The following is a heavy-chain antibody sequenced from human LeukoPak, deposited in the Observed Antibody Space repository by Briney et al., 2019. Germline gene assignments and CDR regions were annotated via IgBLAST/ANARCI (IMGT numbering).Heavy chain of an antibody. Sequence: SETLCLTRTVSGGSISNYCWSWVRQPPGKGLKWIAYIYASGSTNYNPSLKSGVTMSVDTSKNQFSLSRKSVTATDTAVYYCARVKGSSTWWFFDQWGQGALVTVSS. D-gene: IGHD2-2*01. CDR3: ARVKGSSTWWFFDQ. CDR2: IYASGST. V-gene: IGHV4-4*09. J-gene: IGHJ5*02. CDR1: GGSISNYC.